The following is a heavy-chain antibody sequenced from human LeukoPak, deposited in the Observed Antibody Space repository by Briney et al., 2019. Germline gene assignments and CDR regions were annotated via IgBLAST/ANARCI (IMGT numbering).Heavy chain of an antibody. CDR1: GFTFSSYS. Sequence: GGSLRLSCAASGFTFSSYSMNWVRQAPGKGLEWVSSISSSSSYIYYADSVKGRFTISRDNAKNSLYLQMNSLRAEDTAVYYCAGEGLVFNWFDPWGQGTLVTVSS. D-gene: IGHD3/OR15-3a*01. V-gene: IGHV3-21*01. J-gene: IGHJ5*02. CDR2: ISSSSSYI. CDR3: AGEGLVFNWFDP.